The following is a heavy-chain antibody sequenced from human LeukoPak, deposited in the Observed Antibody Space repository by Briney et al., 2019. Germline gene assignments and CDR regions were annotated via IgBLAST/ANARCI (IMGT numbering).Heavy chain of an antibody. J-gene: IGHJ6*03. CDR3: AKDGYYDSSGYWYYYYYYMDV. Sequence: PGGSLRLSCAASGFTFSSYGMSWVRQAPGKGLEWVSAISGSGGSTYYADSVKGRFTISRDNSKNTLYLQMNSLRAEDTAVYYCAKDGYYDSSGYWYYYYYYMDVWGKGTTVTISS. D-gene: IGHD3-22*01. CDR2: ISGSGGST. CDR1: GFTFSSYG. V-gene: IGHV3-23*01.